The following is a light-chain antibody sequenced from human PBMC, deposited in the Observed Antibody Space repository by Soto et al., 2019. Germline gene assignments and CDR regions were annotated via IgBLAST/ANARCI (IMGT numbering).Light chain of an antibody. CDR1: QSISSW. CDR2: KAS. Sequence: DIQMTQTPSTLSASVGDRVTITCRASQSISSWLAWYQQKAGKAPKLLIYKASTLESGVPSRFSVSGSGTEFTVTISSLQPDDLATYYCQQYNTYPYTFGQGTKLEIK. CDR3: QQYNTYPYT. V-gene: IGKV1-5*03. J-gene: IGKJ2*01.